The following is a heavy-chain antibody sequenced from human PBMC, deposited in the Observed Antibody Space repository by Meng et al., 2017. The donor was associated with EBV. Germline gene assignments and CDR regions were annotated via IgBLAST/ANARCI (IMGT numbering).Heavy chain of an antibody. CDR3: ARFSGYDFWSGYYQAPAGWFDP. CDR2: IYYSGST. CDR1: VGSIRSYY. Sequence: QVLLHESGLGLVQPSGTLSLTCTVSVGSIRSYYWSWIRQPPGKGLECIGYIYYSGSTNYHPSLKSRVTISVDTSKNQFSLKLSSVTAADTAMYYCARFSGYDFWSGYYQAPAGWFDPWGQGTLVTVSS. D-gene: IGHD3-3*01. V-gene: IGHV4-59*07. J-gene: IGHJ5*02.